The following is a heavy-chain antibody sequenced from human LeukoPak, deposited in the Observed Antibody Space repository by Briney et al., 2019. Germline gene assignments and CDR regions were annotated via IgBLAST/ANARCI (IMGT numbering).Heavy chain of an antibody. CDR2: MHPTGIT. CDR3: ARRGYQPPHYYVDV. CDR1: GYSISAGFH. Sequence: PSETLSLTCTVSGYSISAGFHWGWIRQSPGKGLEWLVSMHPTGITYYNPSLKSRVTISLDTSKNQFSLNLISVTAADTAVYYCARRGYQPPHYYVDVWGKGTAVTVSS. V-gene: IGHV4-38-2*02. D-gene: IGHD2-2*01. J-gene: IGHJ6*03.